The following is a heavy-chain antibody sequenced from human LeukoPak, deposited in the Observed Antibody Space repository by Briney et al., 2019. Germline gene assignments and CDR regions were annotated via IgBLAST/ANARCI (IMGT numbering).Heavy chain of an antibody. D-gene: IGHD2-2*01. J-gene: IGHJ4*02. CDR1: GGSISSYY. V-gene: IGHV4-59*08. CDR3: ARHDNWASAACDY. Sequence: SETLSLTCTVSGGSISSYYWSWIRQPSGKGLEWIGHIFYSGSTSYNPSLKSRVTISVDTAKNHFSLKLSSVTAADTAVYYCARHDNWASAACDYWGQGTLVTVSS. CDR2: IFYSGST.